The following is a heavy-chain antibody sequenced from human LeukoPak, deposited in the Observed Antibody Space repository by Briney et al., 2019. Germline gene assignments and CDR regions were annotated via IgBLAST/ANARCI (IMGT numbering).Heavy chain of an antibody. CDR3: ARGSVAGRIYTHAFDI. V-gene: IGHV4-34*01. CDR2: INHSGST. J-gene: IGHJ3*02. D-gene: IGHD6-19*01. CDR1: GGSFSGYY. Sequence: SETLSLTCAVYGGSFSGYYWSWIRQPPGKGLEWIGEINHSGSTYYNPSLKSRVTISVDTSKNQFSLKLSSVTAADTAVYYCARGSVAGRIYTHAFDIWGQGTMVTVSS.